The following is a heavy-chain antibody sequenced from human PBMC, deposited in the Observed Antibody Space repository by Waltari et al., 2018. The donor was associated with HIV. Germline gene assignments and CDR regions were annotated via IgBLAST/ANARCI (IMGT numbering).Heavy chain of an antibody. CDR1: GFTFSSYA. Sequence: EVQLVESGGGLVQPGGSLRLSCAASGFTFSSYAMSWVRQAPGKGLEWVSAISGSGGSTYYADSVKGRFTISRDNSKNTLYLQMNSLRAEDTAVYYCAKASAYCGGDCYSGNAFDIWGQGTMVTVSS. CDR3: AKASAYCGGDCYSGNAFDI. D-gene: IGHD2-21*02. V-gene: IGHV3-23*04. CDR2: ISGSGGST. J-gene: IGHJ3*02.